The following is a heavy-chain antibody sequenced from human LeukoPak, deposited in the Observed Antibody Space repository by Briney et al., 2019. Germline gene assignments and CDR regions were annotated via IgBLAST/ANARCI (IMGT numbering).Heavy chain of an antibody. V-gene: IGHV3-30*18. CDR1: GFTFSSYW. Sequence: GGSLRLSCAASGFTFSSYWMSWVRQAPGKGLEWVAVISYDGSNKYYADSVKGRFTISRDNSKNTLYLQMNSLRAEDTAVYYCAKYAHGSGTSFDPWGQGTLVTVSS. CDR2: ISYDGSNK. J-gene: IGHJ5*02. D-gene: IGHD3-10*01. CDR3: AKYAHGSGTSFDP.